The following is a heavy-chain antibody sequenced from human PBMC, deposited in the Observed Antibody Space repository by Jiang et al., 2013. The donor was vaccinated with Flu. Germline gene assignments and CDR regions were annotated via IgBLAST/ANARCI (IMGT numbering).Heavy chain of an antibody. CDR2: IYWDDDK. V-gene: IGHV2-5*02. CDR3: AHRPAQDLASQHDYFDF. J-gene: IGHJ4*02. Sequence: KPTQTLTLTCTFSGFSLATDGVGVAWIRQPPGKALECLGIIYWDDDKRYSPSLQSRLTITKDTSKNQVGPYHDRHGPCGHSHLFCAHRPAQDLASQHDYFDFXGQGALVTVSS. CDR1: GFSLATDGVG.